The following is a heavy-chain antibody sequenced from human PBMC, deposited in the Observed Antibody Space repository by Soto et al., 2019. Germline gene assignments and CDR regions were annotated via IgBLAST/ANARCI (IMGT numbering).Heavy chain of an antibody. Sequence: GASVKVSCKASGYTFTSYGISWVRQAPGQGLEWMGWISAYNGNTNYAQKLQGRVTMTTDTSTSTAYMELRSLRSDDTAVYYCARGGSSWYYSWFLDYWGQGTLVTVSS. J-gene: IGHJ4*02. CDR1: GYTFTSYG. D-gene: IGHD6-13*01. V-gene: IGHV1-18*01. CDR3: ARGGSSWYYSWFLDY. CDR2: ISAYNGNT.